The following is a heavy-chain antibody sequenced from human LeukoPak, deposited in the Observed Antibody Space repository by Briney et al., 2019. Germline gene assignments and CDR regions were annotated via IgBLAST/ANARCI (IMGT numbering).Heavy chain of an antibody. CDR1: GVSFSVYY. Sequence: SETLSLTCDVSGVSFSVYYWTWIRQPPGEGLEWIGEVDHSGSTNYNPSLKSRVIISADTSKKQFSLKLTSVTAADTGVYYCARDGDSLPSVYYAAWGQGTLVTVSS. J-gene: IGHJ4*02. CDR2: VDHSGST. CDR3: ARDGDSLPSVYYAA. D-gene: IGHD3-10*01. V-gene: IGHV4-34*01.